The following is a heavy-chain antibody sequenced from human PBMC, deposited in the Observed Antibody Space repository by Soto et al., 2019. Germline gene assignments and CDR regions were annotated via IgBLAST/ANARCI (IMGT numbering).Heavy chain of an antibody. CDR2: IIPIFGTA. V-gene: IGHV1-69*13. D-gene: IGHD3-22*01. Sequence: SVKVSCKASGGTFSSYAISWVRQAPGQGLEWMGGIIPIFGTANYAQKFQGRVTITADESTSTAYMELSSLRSEDTAVYYCAREKEFDYYDSSGYYRMAWDYWGQGTLVTVSS. CDR3: AREKEFDYYDSSGYYRMAWDY. J-gene: IGHJ4*02. CDR1: GGTFSSYA.